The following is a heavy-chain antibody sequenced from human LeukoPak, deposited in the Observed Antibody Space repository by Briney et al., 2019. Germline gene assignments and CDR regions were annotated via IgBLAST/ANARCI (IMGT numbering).Heavy chain of an antibody. J-gene: IGHJ4*02. CDR2: ISSSSSYT. CDR3: AREPADSGYDGKYYFDY. V-gene: IGHV3-11*06. CDR1: GFTFSDYY. Sequence: GGSLRLSCAASGFTFSDYYMSWIRQAPGKGLEGGSYISSSSSYTNYADSVKGRFTISRDNAKNSLYLQMTSLRAEDTAVYYCAREPADSGYDGKYYFDYWGQGTLVTVSS. D-gene: IGHD5-12*01.